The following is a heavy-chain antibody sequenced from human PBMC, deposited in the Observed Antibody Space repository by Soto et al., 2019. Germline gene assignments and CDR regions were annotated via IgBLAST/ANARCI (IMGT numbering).Heavy chain of an antibody. V-gene: IGHV3-33*01. J-gene: IGHJ6*02. CDR3: ARDADGDTIFGVVIIPSYGMDV. Sequence: WWSLRLSCSASVFTFSSYGMHWVRQAPGKGLEWVAVIWYDGSNKYYADSVKGRFTISRDNSKNTLYLQMNSLRAEDTAVYYCARDADGDTIFGVVIIPSYGMDVWGQGTTVTVSS. CDR1: VFTFSSYG. D-gene: IGHD3-3*01. CDR2: IWYDGSNK.